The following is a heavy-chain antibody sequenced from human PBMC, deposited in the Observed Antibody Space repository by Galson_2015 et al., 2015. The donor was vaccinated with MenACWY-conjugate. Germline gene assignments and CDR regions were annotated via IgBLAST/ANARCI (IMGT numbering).Heavy chain of an antibody. CDR3: ARAAYCGANCYYYFDY. J-gene: IGHJ4*02. CDR1: GVTFSSYW. D-gene: IGHD2-21*02. V-gene: IGHV3-74*01. Sequence: SLRLSCAAPGVTFSSYWMNWVRHVPGKGLEWVARINTDGSSTRYADSVKGRFTISRDNAENTLYLQMNSLRAEDTAVYYCARAAYCGANCYYYFDYWGQGTLVAVSS. CDR2: INTDGSST.